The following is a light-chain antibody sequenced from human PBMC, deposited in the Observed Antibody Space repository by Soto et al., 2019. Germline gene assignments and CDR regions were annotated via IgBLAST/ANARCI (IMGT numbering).Light chain of an antibody. CDR1: SSNIGAGYD. V-gene: IGLV1-40*01. CDR2: GNT. CDR3: QSYDSSLSAWV. J-gene: IGLJ3*02. Sequence: QLVLTQPPSVSGAPGQRVTISCTARSSNIGAGYDVHWYQQLPGTAPKLLIYGNTNRPSGVPDRFAGSKSGTSASLAITGLQAEDEADYYCQSYDSSLSAWVFGGGTKLTVL.